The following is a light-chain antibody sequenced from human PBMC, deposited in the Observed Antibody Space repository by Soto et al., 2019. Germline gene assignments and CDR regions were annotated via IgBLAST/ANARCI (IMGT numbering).Light chain of an antibody. CDR1: SGRYTYI. CDR3: QTWGTGIHEI. CDR2: LDSDGRH. V-gene: IGLV4-69*01. Sequence: QLVLTQSPSASASLGASVKLTCTLSSGRYTYIIAWYQQQPGRGPRYLLSLDSDGRHNKGAGIPDRFSGSSSGAERYLTISSLQSEDEADYYCQTWGTGIHEIFGGGTKLTVL. J-gene: IGLJ2*01.